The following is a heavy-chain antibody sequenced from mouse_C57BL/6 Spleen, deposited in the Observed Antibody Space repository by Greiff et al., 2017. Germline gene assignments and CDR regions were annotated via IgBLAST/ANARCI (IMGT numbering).Heavy chain of an antibody. D-gene: IGHD1-1*01. CDR1: GYSITSGYD. Sequence: DVKLQESGPGMVKPSQSLSLTCTVTGYSITSGYDWHWIRHFPGNKLEWMGYISYSGSTNYNPSLKSRISITNDTSKKHFFLKLHSVTTEDTATYYCAREGGDYYGSSYGYFDVWGTGTTVTVSS. CDR2: ISYSGST. CDR3: AREGGDYYGSSYGYFDV. J-gene: IGHJ1*03. V-gene: IGHV3-1*01.